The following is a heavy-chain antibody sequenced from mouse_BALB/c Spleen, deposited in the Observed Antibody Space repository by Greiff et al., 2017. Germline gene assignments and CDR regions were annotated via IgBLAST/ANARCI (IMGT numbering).Heavy chain of an antibody. CDR2: ISSGSSTI. Sequence: EVKLVESGGGLVQPGGSRKLSCAASGFTFSSFGMHWVRQAPEKGLEWVAYISSGSSTIYYEDTVKGRFTISRDNPKNTLFLQMTSLRSEDTAMYYCARSYYGSSYDYAMDYWGQGTSVTVSS. J-gene: IGHJ4*01. V-gene: IGHV5-17*02. CDR1: GFTFSSFG. CDR3: ARSYYGSSYDYAMDY. D-gene: IGHD1-1*01.